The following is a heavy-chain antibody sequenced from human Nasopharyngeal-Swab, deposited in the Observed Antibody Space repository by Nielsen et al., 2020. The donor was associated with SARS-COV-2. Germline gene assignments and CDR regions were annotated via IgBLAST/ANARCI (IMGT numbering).Heavy chain of an antibody. V-gene: IGHV3-30*18. CDR2: ISYDGSNK. J-gene: IGHJ4*02. CDR3: AKDPMGYDILTGYYPYYFDY. D-gene: IGHD3-9*01. Sequence: VRQAPGKGLEWVAVISYDGSNKYYADSVKGRFTISRDNSKNTLYLQMNSLRAEDTAVYYCAKDPMGYDILTGYYPYYFDYWGQGTLVTV.